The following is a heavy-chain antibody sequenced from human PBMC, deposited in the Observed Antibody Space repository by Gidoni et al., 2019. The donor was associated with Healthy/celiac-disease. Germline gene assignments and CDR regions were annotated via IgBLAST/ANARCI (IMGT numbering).Heavy chain of an antibody. Sequence: EVQLVESGGGQVKPGGSLRLSWAASGFTFSSYSMNWVRQASGKGREWVSSISSGSSYIYYANSVKGRFTISRDNAKNSLYLQMNSLRAEDTAVYYCARGASGSYLNWGQGTLVTVSS. CDR1: GFTFSSYS. D-gene: IGHD1-26*01. J-gene: IGHJ4*02. CDR3: ARGASGSYLN. V-gene: IGHV3-21*01. CDR2: ISSGSSYI.